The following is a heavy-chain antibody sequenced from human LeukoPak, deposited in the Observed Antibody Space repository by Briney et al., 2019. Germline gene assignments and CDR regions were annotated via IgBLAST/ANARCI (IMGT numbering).Heavy chain of an antibody. Sequence: GASVKVSCKASGYTFISYYIHWVRQAPGQGLDWMGWINPNTGDTKYAQKFQGRVTMTRDTSISTGYMELKWLRSDDTAVYYCARDARHCTSSSCYSFYLDSWGQGTLVTVSS. CDR1: GYTFISYY. CDR3: ARDARHCTSSSCYSFYLDS. V-gene: IGHV1-2*02. J-gene: IGHJ4*02. CDR2: INPNTGDT. D-gene: IGHD2-15*01.